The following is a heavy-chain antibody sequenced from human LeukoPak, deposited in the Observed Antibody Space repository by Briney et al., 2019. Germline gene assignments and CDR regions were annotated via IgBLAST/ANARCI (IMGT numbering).Heavy chain of an antibody. Sequence: KPGGSLRLSCAASGFTFSNAWMSRVRQAPGKGLEWVGRIKSKTDGGTTDYAAPVKGRFTISRDDSKNTLYLQMNSLKTEDTAVYYCTTEDPLIVGATSVTDYWGQGTLVTVSS. CDR3: TTEDPLIVGATSVTDY. V-gene: IGHV3-15*01. D-gene: IGHD1-26*01. CDR1: GFTFSNAW. CDR2: IKSKTDGGTT. J-gene: IGHJ4*02.